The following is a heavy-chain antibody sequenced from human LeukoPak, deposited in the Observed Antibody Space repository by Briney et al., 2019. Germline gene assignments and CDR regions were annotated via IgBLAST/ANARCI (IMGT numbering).Heavy chain of an antibody. CDR2: VFYSGNT. CDR3: ARRGITYSSSFCAY. J-gene: IGHJ4*02. CDR1: GDSIGDSNYY. V-gene: IGHV4-39*01. Sequence: SETLSLTCTVSGDSIGDSNYYWAWIRQSPGKGLEWIGSVFYSGNTYYNPSLKSRVTISVDTSKNQFSLNLYSVTAADTATYYCARRGITYSSSFCAYWGQGTLVTVSS. D-gene: IGHD6-13*01.